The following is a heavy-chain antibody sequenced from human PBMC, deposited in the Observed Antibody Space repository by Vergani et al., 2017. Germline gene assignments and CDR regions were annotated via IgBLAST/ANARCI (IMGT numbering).Heavy chain of an antibody. CDR2: ISGSGGST. D-gene: IGHD2-2*02. V-gene: IGHV3-23*04. J-gene: IGHJ6*03. CDR1: GSTFSSYA. Sequence: VQVVQSGAEVKKSGASVKVSCKTSGSTFSSYAMSWVRQAPGKGLEWVSAISGSGGSTYYADSVKGRFTISRDNSKNTLYLQMNSLRAEDTAVYYCAKDGWSSTSCYTRGYYYYYMDVWGK. CDR3: AKDGWSSTSCYTRGYYYYYMDV.